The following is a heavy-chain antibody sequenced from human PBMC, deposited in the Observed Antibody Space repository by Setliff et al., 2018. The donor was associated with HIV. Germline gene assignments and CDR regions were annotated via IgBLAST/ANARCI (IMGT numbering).Heavy chain of an antibody. CDR2: IYSTGST. Sequence: PSETLSLTCTVSGGSITSGGDSWSWIRQHPGKGLKWIGYIYSTGSTKYNPSLKSRVTMSLDTSKTQYSLKLNSVTAADTAVYYCARLEYYSDGNGYLQFYFDYWGQGTLVTVSS. CDR1: GGSITSGGDS. V-gene: IGHV4-61*08. D-gene: IGHD3-22*01. J-gene: IGHJ4*02. CDR3: ARLEYYSDGNGYLQFYFDY.